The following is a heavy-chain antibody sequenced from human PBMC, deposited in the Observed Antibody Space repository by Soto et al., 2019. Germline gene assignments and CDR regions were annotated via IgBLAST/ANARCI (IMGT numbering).Heavy chain of an antibody. V-gene: IGHV4-4*07. CDR1: DVSISSYY. Sequence: TLSLTCTVSDVSISSYYWSWIRQPAGKGLEWIGRIYTSGTTNYNPSLESRVTMSVDTSKNQFSLKLSSVTAADTAVYYCARDLVVGASPALDVWGQGTTVTVSS. J-gene: IGHJ6*02. CDR2: IYTSGTT. CDR3: ARDLVVGASPALDV. D-gene: IGHD1-26*01.